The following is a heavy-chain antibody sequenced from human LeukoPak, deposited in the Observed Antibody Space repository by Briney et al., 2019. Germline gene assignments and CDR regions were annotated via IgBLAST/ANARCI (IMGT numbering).Heavy chain of an antibody. J-gene: IGHJ5*02. V-gene: IGHV1-8*03. CDR2: MNPNSGNT. D-gene: IGHD6-13*01. CDR1: GYTFTSYD. CDR3: ARITRIAAAGTGWFDP. Sequence: ASVKVSCKASGYTFTSYDINWVRQATGQGLEWMGWMNPNSGNTGYAQKFQGRVTITRNTSISTAYMELSSLRSEDTAVYYCARITRIAAAGTGWFDPWGQGTLVTVAS.